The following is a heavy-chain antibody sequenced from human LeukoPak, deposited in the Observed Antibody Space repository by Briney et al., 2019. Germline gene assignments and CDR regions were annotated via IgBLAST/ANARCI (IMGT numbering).Heavy chain of an antibody. CDR3: ARDGNGNDYVWGSYRSAFDY. CDR2: INPNSGGT. D-gene: IGHD3-16*02. Sequence: ASVKVSCKASGYIFTGYYMHWVRQAPGQGLEWMGWINPNSGGTNYAQKFQGRVTMTRDTSISTAYMELSRLRSDDTAVYYCARDGNGNDYVWGSYRSAFDYWGQGTLVTVSS. V-gene: IGHV1-2*02. J-gene: IGHJ4*02. CDR1: GYIFTGYY.